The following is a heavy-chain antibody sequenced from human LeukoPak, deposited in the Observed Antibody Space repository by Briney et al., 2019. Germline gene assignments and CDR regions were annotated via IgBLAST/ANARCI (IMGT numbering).Heavy chain of an antibody. CDR2: ISYDGSNK. Sequence: PGGSLIFSCAAAGFTFSSYAMHWVRQAPGKGLEWVAVISYDGSNKYYADSVQGRFTISRNNSKNTLYLQMNSMRAEDTAVYYCARDMAAAGLYYYYGMDVWGQGTTVTVSS. D-gene: IGHD6-13*01. CDR1: GFTFSSYA. V-gene: IGHV3-30*04. CDR3: ARDMAAAGLYYYYGMDV. J-gene: IGHJ6*02.